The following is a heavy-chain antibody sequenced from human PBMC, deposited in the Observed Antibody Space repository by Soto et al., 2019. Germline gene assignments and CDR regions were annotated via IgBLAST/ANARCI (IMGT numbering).Heavy chain of an antibody. CDR3: ARGRGVTMVRGRSNFDF. D-gene: IGHD3-10*01. CDR1: GGSFSGYY. CDR2: INHSGST. Sequence: SETLSLTCAVYGGSFSGYYWSWIRQPPGKGLEWIGEINHSGSTNYNPSLKSRVTISVDTSKNQFSLKLSSVTAADTAVYYCARGRGVTMVRGRSNFDFWGQGTLVTVSS. J-gene: IGHJ4*02. V-gene: IGHV4-34*01.